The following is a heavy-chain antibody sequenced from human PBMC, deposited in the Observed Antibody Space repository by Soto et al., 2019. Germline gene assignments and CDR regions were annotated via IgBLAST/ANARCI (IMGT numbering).Heavy chain of an antibody. CDR1: GGSISSYY. D-gene: IGHD3-16*01. CDR2: IYYSGST. J-gene: IGHJ5*02. Sequence: SETLSLTCTVSGGSISSYYWSWIRQPPGKGLEWIGYIYYSGSTNYNPSLKSRVTISVDTSKNQFSLKLSSVTAADTAVYDCAREVCIDYGGPMAVRDDCFGLWGQGILVTVSS. V-gene: IGHV4-59*01. CDR3: AREVCIDYGGPMAVRDDCFGL.